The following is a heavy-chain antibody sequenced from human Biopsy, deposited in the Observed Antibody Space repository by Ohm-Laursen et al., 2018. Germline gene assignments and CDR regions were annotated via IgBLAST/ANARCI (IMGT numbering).Heavy chain of an antibody. CDR3: ARGSNWNDWSFDY. CDR1: GGSFSGYY. D-gene: IGHD1-20*01. Sequence: SDTLSLTCVVYGGSFSGYYWSWIRQPPGKGLEWIGEMNHGGNTNYNSSLKSRVTISVDTSKNQFSLKLNSVTAADTAVYYCARGSNWNDWSFDYWGQGTVVTVPS. V-gene: IGHV4-34*01. J-gene: IGHJ4*02. CDR2: MNHGGNT.